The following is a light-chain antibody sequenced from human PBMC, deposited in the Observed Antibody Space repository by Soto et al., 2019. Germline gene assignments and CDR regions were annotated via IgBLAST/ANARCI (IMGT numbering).Light chain of an antibody. V-gene: IGKV3-20*01. J-gene: IGKJ2*01. CDR2: GAA. Sequence: EIVLTQSPGPLSFSPGERATLSCRASPSVSSSYLAWYQQKPGQAPRLLIYGAASRASGIPDRFSGSGSVTDFTLAVSRLEPEDFAVYYCQQYGISPYTFGQGTKVEIK. CDR1: PSVSSSY. CDR3: QQYGISPYT.